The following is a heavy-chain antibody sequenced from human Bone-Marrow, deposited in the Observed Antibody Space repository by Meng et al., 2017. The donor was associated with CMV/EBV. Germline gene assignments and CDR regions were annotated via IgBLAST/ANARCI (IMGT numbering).Heavy chain of an antibody. V-gene: IGHV3-21*04. Sequence: GESLKISCAASGFTFSSYSMNWVRQAPGKGLEWVSSISSSSSYIYYADSVKGRFTISRDNSRNTLYLQMNSLRAEDTAVYYCAREDIVVVPAALDHRRDYSFYYGMDVWGQGTTVTVSS. CDR3: AREDIVVVPAALDHRRDYSFYYGMDV. D-gene: IGHD2-2*01. CDR2: ISSSSSYI. CDR1: GFTFSSYS. J-gene: IGHJ6*02.